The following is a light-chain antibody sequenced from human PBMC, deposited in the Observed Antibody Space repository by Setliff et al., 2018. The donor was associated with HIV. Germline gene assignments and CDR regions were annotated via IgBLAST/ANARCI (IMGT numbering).Light chain of an antibody. V-gene: IGLV2-8*01. CDR2: EVS. J-gene: IGLJ1*01. CDR1: SSDVGGYNY. Sequence: QSALTQPPSASGSPGQSVTISCTGTSSDVGGYNYVSWYQQHPGKAPKLMIYEVSKRPSGVPDRFSGSKSGNTASLTVSGLQAEDGADYYCSSYAGSSTLGVFGTGTKVTVL. CDR3: SSYAGSSTLGV.